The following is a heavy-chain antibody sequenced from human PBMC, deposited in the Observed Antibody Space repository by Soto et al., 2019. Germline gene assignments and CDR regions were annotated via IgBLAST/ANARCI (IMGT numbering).Heavy chain of an antibody. CDR1: GGSISSYY. CDR3: ARMIDYYDSTRNWFDP. V-gene: IGHV4-59*01. J-gene: IGHJ5*02. D-gene: IGHD3-22*01. CDR2: IYYSGST. Sequence: PSETLSLTCTVSGGSISSYYWSWIRQPPGKGLEWIGYIYYSGSTNYNPSLKSRVTISVDTSKNQFSLKLSSVTAADTAVYYCARMIDYYDSTRNWFDPWGQGTLVTVS.